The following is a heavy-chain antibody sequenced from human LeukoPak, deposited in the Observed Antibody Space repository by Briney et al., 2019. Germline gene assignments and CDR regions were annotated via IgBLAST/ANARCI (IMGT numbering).Heavy chain of an antibody. J-gene: IGHJ3*02. CDR2: INPNSGGT. Sequence: ASVKVSCKASGYTFTGYLMHWVRQAPGQGLEWMGWINPNSGGTNYAQKFQGRVTMTTDTSTSTAYMELRSLRSDDTAVYYCAREHVDTSFDIWGQGTMVTVSS. CDR3: AREHVDTSFDI. CDR1: GYTFTGYL. V-gene: IGHV1-2*02. D-gene: IGHD5-18*01.